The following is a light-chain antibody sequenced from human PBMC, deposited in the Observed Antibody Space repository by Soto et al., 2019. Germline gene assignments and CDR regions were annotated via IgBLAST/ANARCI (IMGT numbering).Light chain of an antibody. CDR2: AAS. J-gene: IGKJ4*01. CDR1: QGISSY. Sequence: AIRITQSPSSLSASPGDRVTITYRASQGISSYLAWYQQKPGKAPKLLIYAASTLQSGVPSRFSGSRSGTDFTLTISCLQSEDFATYYCQQYYSYPFTFGGGTKVDIK. CDR3: QQYYSYPFT. V-gene: IGKV1-8*01.